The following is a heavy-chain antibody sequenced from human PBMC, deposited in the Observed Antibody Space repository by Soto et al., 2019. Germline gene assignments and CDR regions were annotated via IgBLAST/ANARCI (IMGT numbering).Heavy chain of an antibody. Sequence: QVQLVQSGAEVKKPGSSVKVSCKASGGTFSSYAISWVRQAPGQGLEWMGGIIPIFGTANYAQKFQGRVTITSDEAASTAYMELSSLRADDTAVSYCAREASTVTPYFDYWGQGTLVTVSS. CDR2: IIPIFGTA. V-gene: IGHV1-69*05. J-gene: IGHJ4*02. D-gene: IGHD4-17*01. CDR1: GGTFSSYA. CDR3: AREASTVTPYFDY.